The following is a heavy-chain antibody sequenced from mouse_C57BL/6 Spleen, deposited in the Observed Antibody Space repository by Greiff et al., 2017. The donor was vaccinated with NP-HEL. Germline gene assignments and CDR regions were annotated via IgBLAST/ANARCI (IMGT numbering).Heavy chain of an antibody. Sequence: EVKLQESGGGLVQPKGSLKLSCAASGFSFNTYAMNWVRQAPGKGLEWVARIRSKSNNYATYYADSVKDRFTIARDDSESMLYLQMNNLKTEDTAMYYCVRHMVYGYDSWYFDVWGTGTTVTVSS. J-gene: IGHJ1*03. CDR1: GFSFNTYA. V-gene: IGHV10-1*01. CDR2: IRSKSNNYAT. CDR3: VRHMVYGYDSWYFDV. D-gene: IGHD2-2*01.